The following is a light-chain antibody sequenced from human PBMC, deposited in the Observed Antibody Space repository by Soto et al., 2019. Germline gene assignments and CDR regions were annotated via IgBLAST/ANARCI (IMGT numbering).Light chain of an antibody. V-gene: IGKV3-20*01. Sequence: EIVLTQSPGTLSLSPGERATLSCRASQSVSSSYLAWYQQKPGQAPRLLIYGASSRATGIPDRFSGSGSGPALTLTISRLEPEDFAVYYCQQYGSSPPTFGQGTKVELK. CDR3: QQYGSSPPT. J-gene: IGKJ1*01. CDR1: QSVSSSY. CDR2: GAS.